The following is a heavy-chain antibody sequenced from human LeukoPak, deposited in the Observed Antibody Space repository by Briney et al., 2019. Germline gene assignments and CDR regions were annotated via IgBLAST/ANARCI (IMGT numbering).Heavy chain of an antibody. CDR3: AKEPREYCSSTSCPNWFDP. CDR2: ISASGGST. V-gene: IGHV3-23*01. D-gene: IGHD2-2*01. J-gene: IGHJ5*02. Sequence: GGSLRLSCAASGFTFSAYAMSWVRQVPGKGLEWVSAISASGGSTYYADSVKGRVTISRDNSKSTLYLQMNSLRGEDTAVYYCAKEPREYCSSTSCPNWFDPWGQGTLVTVSS. CDR1: GFTFSAYA.